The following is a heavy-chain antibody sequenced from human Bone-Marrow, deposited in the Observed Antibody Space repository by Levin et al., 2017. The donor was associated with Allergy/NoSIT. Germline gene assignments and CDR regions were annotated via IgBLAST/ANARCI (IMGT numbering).Heavy chain of an antibody. CDR1: GGSITSGGYA. J-gene: IGHJ4*02. V-gene: IGHV4-30-2*01. CDR2: IYRSGST. CDR3: ARQNPGYSRAFDY. Sequence: SETLSLTCSVSGGSITSGGYAWSWIRQPPGKGLEWIGYIYRSGSTDYNPSLQSRVTMSVDRSKNHFSLRLRSMTAADTAVYYCARQNPGYSRAFDYWGQGTPVTVSS. D-gene: IGHD6-13*01.